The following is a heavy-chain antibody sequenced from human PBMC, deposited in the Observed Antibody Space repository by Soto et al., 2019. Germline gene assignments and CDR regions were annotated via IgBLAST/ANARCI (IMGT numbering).Heavy chain of an antibody. CDR2: IRSKAYGGTT. D-gene: IGHD3-10*01. J-gene: IGHJ4*02. V-gene: IGHV3-49*03. Sequence: GGSLRLSCTASGFTFGDYAMSWFRQAPGKGLEWVGFIRSKAYGGTTEYAASVKGRFTISRDDSKSIAYLQMNSLKTEDTAVYYCTRAGITMVRGVIIDGVDYWGQGTLVTVSS. CDR3: TRAGITMVRGVIIDGVDY. CDR1: GFTFGDYA.